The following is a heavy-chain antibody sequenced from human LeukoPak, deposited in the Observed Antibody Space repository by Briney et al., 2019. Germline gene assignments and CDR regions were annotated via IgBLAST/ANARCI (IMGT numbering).Heavy chain of an antibody. D-gene: IGHD3-10*01. V-gene: IGHV3-23*01. Sequence: GGSLRLSCAASGFTFSSYAMSWVRQAPGKGLGWVSGLTGSGGYTYYADSVKGPFTISRDKSKNTLSMQMSSLKAEDAAVYYSVKFRGIQHYNYHMDVWGKGTTVTVSS. CDR3: VKFRGIQHYNYHMDV. CDR1: GFTFSSYA. CDR2: LTGSGGYT. J-gene: IGHJ6*03.